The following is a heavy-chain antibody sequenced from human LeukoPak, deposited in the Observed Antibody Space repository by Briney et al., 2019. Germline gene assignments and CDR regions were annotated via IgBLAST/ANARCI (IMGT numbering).Heavy chain of an antibody. Sequence: GGSLRLSCVASGFTFSSYWMPWVRQAPGKGLVWVSRINSDGSSTSYADSVKGRFTISRDNAKNTLYLQMNGLRAEDTAVYYCAREGMGDSFDYWGQGTLVTVSS. J-gene: IGHJ4*02. CDR3: AREGMGDSFDY. CDR2: INSDGSST. V-gene: IGHV3-74*01. CDR1: GFTFSSYW. D-gene: IGHD1-20*01.